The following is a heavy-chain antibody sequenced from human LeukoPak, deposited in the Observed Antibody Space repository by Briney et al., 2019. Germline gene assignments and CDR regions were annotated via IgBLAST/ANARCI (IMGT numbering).Heavy chain of an antibody. CDR1: GYTFTSYG. CDR2: ISAYNGNT. CDR3: ARDSSGWSLTGD. Sequence: ASVTVSCKASGYTFTSYGISWVRQAPGQGLEWMGWISAYNGNTNYAQKLQGRVTMTTDTSTSTAYMELRSLRSDDTAVYYCARDSSGWSLTGDWGQGTLVTVSS. D-gene: IGHD6-19*01. J-gene: IGHJ4*02. V-gene: IGHV1-18*04.